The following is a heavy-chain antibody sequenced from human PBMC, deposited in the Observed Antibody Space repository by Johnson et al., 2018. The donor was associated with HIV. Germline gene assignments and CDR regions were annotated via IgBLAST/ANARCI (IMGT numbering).Heavy chain of an antibody. J-gene: IGHJ3*02. CDR1: GFTVSSNY. D-gene: IGHD2-21*01. Sequence: VQLVESGGGLVQPGGSLRLSCVVSGFTVSSNYMSWVRQAPGKGLEWVSVLHSGGSTSYADSVKGRFTISRDNSNNTLHLQMNSLRPEDTAVYYCARELARRGVAAFDIWGQGTMVTVSS. V-gene: IGHV3-66*01. CDR2: LHSGGST. CDR3: ARELARRGVAAFDI.